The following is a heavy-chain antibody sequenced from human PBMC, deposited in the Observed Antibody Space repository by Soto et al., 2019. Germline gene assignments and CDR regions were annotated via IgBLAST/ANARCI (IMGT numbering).Heavy chain of an antibody. CDR3: AKRRGDHSNYSWGIDV. J-gene: IGHJ6*02. CDR1: GFTFNNYG. D-gene: IGHD4-4*01. V-gene: IGHV3-30*18. CDR2: ISYDGSHK. Sequence: QVQLVESGGVVVQPGRSLRLSCAASGFTFNNYGMHWVRQAPGKGLVWVTVISYDGSHKYYADSVKGRFTISRDNSKNTLYLQMNSLRDEDTAVYYCAKRRGDHSNYSWGIDVWGQGTTFTVSS.